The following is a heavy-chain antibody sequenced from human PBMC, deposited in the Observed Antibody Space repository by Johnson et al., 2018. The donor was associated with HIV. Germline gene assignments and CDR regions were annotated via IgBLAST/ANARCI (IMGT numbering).Heavy chain of an antibody. D-gene: IGHD3-22*01. V-gene: IGHV3-7*01. CDR1: GFTFSSYA. CDR3: AREDTYYYDISGYPRDAFDI. Sequence: VQVVESGGGVVQPGGSLRLSCAASGFTFSSYAMSWVRQAPGKGLEWVANIKQDGSEKYYVDSVKGRFTISRDNAKNSLSLQMNSLRAEDTAVFYCAREDTYYYDISGYPRDAFDIWGQGTMVTVSS. CDR2: IKQDGSEK. J-gene: IGHJ3*02.